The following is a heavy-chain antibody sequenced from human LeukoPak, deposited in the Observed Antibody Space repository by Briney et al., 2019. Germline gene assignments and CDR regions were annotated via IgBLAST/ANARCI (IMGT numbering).Heavy chain of an antibody. D-gene: IGHD6-19*01. Sequence: PGGSLRLSCAASGFTFSSSGMHWVRQARGKGLEWVAVIWYDGTDKYYADSVKGRFTISRDNSKNTLYLQMNSLRAEDTAVYFCARAEGIAVTGDWGQGTLVTVSS. CDR3: ARAEGIAVTGD. V-gene: IGHV3-33*01. CDR1: GFTFSSSG. J-gene: IGHJ4*02. CDR2: IWYDGTDK.